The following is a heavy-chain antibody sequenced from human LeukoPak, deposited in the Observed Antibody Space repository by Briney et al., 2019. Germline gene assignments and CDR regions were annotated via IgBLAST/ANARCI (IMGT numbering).Heavy chain of an antibody. V-gene: IGHV3-23*01. CDR1: GFTFSSSA. D-gene: IGHD5-12*01. CDR3: AKGLNGWLRSADY. J-gene: IGHJ4*02. Sequence: GGSLRLSCAASGFTFSSSAMSWVSQAPGKGLEWVSGLSGSGDSTYYAGSVKGRFTISRDNSKNTLYLQMNSLRAEDTAVYYCAKGLNGWLRSADYWGQGTLVTVSS. CDR2: LSGSGDST.